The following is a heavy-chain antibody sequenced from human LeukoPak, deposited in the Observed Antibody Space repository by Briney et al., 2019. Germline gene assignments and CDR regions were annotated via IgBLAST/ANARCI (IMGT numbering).Heavy chain of an antibody. CDR2: IYTSGST. J-gene: IGHJ4*02. D-gene: IGHD5-24*01. CDR1: GGSISSGSYY. Sequence: PSETLSLTCTVSGGSISSGSYYWSWIRQPGGKGLVWIGRIYTSGSTNYNPSLKSRVTISVDTSKNQFSLKLSSVTAADTAVYYCARIVRSQEMATIKSNYFDYWGQGTLVTVSS. V-gene: IGHV4-61*02. CDR3: ARIVRSQEMATIKSNYFDY.